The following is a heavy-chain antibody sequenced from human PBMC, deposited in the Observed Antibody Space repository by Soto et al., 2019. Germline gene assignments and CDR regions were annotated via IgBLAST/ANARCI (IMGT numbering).Heavy chain of an antibody. D-gene: IGHD3-10*01. CDR3: ARGFGQAY. J-gene: IGHJ4*02. CDR1: GFIFSNYW. CDR2: IKHDGSTT. Sequence: PGGSLRLSCAASGFIFSNYWMYWVRQAPGKGLVWVSRIKHDGSTTSYADSVKGRFTISRDNAKNRLYLQMNSLRAEDTAVYYCARGFGQAYWGQGTLVTVSS. V-gene: IGHV3-74*01.